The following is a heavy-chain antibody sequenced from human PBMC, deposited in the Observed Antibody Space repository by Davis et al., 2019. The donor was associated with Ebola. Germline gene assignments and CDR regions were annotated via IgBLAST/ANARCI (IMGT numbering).Heavy chain of an antibody. CDR3: ARDNGGSWYGDGFDP. J-gene: IGHJ5*02. CDR1: GYTFTGYY. D-gene: IGHD6-13*01. V-gene: IGHV1-69*10. CDR2: IIPILGIA. Sequence: SVKVSCKASGYTFTGYYMHWVRQAPGQGLEWMGGIIPILGIANYAQKFQGRVTITADKSTRTAYMELSSLRSEDTAVYYCARDNGGSWYGDGFDPWGQGTLVTVSS.